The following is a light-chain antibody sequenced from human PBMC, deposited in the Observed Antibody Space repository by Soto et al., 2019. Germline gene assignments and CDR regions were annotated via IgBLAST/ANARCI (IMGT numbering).Light chain of an antibody. V-gene: IGKV3-20*01. CDR1: QSVSSSY. CDR3: QQYGSSPVT. Sequence: EIVLTQSPGTLSLSPGERATLSCRASQSVSSSYLAWYQQKPGQAPRLLIYGASSRATGIPDRFSGSGSGTDVTLTISRLEPEDCAVYYCQQYGSSPVTVGPGTKVDIK. J-gene: IGKJ3*01. CDR2: GAS.